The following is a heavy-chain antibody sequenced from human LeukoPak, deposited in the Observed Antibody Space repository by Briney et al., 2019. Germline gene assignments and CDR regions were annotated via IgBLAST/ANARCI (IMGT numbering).Heavy chain of an antibody. Sequence: ASVKVSCKASGGTFSSYAISWVRQAPGQGLEWMGGIIPIFGTANYAQKFQGRVTITADESTSTAYMELSSLRSEDTAVYYCARGRSYCSSTSCYAYFDYWGQGTLVTVSS. CDR1: GGTFSSYA. J-gene: IGHJ4*02. V-gene: IGHV1-69*13. CDR3: ARGRSYCSSTSCYAYFDY. D-gene: IGHD2-2*01. CDR2: IIPIFGTA.